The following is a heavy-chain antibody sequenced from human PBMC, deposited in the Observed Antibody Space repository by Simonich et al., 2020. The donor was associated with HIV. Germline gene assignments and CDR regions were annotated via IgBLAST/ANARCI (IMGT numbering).Heavy chain of an antibody. CDR3: ARDSDTTEIGLGPLKGGFDI. CDR2: INPTRGDT. Sequence: QEQLVQSGAEVKKPGASVKVSCKASGFTFTGYYLHLVRQAPGQGLEWRGRINPTRGDTNYAQKFMGRVTMTRDTSISTVDMELSRLRSDDTAVYYCARDSDTTEIGLGPLKGGFDIWGQGTMVTVSS. CDR1: GFTFTGYY. J-gene: IGHJ3*02. D-gene: IGHD1-26*01. V-gene: IGHV1-2*02.